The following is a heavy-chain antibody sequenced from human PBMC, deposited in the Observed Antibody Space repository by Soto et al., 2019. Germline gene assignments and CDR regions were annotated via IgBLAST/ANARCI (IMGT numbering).Heavy chain of an antibody. J-gene: IGHJ6*02. CDR2: MNPNSGNT. D-gene: IGHD6-19*01. V-gene: IGHV1-8*01. CDR3: VRGSGSSGWYYYYGMDV. CDR1: GYTFTSYD. Sequence: QVQLVQSGAEVKKPGASVKVSCKASGYTFTSYDINWVRQATGQGLEWMGWMNPNSGNTGYAQKFQGRVTMTRNTSISTAYMELSSLRSEDTAVYYCVRGSGSSGWYYYYGMDVWGQGTTVTVSS.